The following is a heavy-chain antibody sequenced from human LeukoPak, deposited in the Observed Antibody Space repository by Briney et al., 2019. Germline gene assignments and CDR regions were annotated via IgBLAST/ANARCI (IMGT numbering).Heavy chain of an antibody. CDR2: IISHGGNT. D-gene: IGHD3-3*01. J-gene: IGHJ6*03. Sequence: GGSMRLSCAASGFTFSGYSMHWVRQAPGKGLEYVSAIISHGGNTYYADSVKGRFTISRDNSKNTLYLQMDSLRPEDMAVYYCARITMGATVANFYYYYMDVWGKGTTVTVSS. CDR1: GFTFSGYS. V-gene: IGHV3-64*02. CDR3: ARITMGATVANFYYYYMDV.